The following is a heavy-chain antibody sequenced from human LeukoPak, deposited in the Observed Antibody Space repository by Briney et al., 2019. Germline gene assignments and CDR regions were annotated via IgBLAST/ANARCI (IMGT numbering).Heavy chain of an antibody. Sequence: HPGGSLRLSCAASGFTFSSYAMSWVRQAPGKGLEWVSAISGSGGSTYYADSVKGRFTISRDNSKNTLYLQMNSLRAEDTAVYYCANLGRLEGPNYFDYWGQGTLVTVSS. CDR1: GFTFSSYA. J-gene: IGHJ4*02. D-gene: IGHD7-27*01. CDR3: ANLGRLEGPNYFDY. CDR2: ISGSGGST. V-gene: IGHV3-23*01.